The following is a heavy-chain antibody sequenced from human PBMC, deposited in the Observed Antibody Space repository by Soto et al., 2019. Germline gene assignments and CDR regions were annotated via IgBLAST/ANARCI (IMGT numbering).Heavy chain of an antibody. CDR3: AREGSSSSKYFQH. CDR2: INPNSGGT. J-gene: IGHJ1*01. CDR1: GYSFTDYN. V-gene: IGHV1-2*02. Sequence: ASVKVSCKASGYSFTDYNMHWVRQAPGQGLEWVGWINPNSGGTNYAQKFQGRVIMTRDTSITTAYMELTRLRSDDTAVYYCAREGSSSSKYFQHWGQGTLVTVSS. D-gene: IGHD6-6*01.